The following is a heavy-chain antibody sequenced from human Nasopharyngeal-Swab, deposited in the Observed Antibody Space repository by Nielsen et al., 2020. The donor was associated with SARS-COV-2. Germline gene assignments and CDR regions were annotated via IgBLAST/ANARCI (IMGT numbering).Heavy chain of an antibody. CDR3: ARGRPLGGYYFGYFDY. CDR1: GFTFRGYW. CDR2: IEQDASEM. J-gene: IGHJ4*02. V-gene: IGHV3-7*01. Sequence: GGSLRLSCAASGFTFRGYWMSWVRQVPGKGLEWVANIEQDASEMYYVDSVKGRFTISRDNAKNSLYLQMNSLRAEDTAVYFCARGRPLGGYYFGYFDYWGQGTLVTVSS. D-gene: IGHD3-3*01.